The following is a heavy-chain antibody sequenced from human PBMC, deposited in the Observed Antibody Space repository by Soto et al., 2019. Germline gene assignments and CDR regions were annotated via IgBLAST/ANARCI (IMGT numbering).Heavy chain of an antibody. Sequence: GGSLRLSCAASGFTFGSHWMSWVRQASGKGLEWVANIREDGGEKYYVDSVKGRFTISRDNAKNSLYLQMNSLRAEDTAVYYCARDVRGYDYGPADYWGQGILVTVSS. D-gene: IGHD5-12*01. CDR3: ARDVRGYDYGPADY. CDR2: IREDGGEK. V-gene: IGHV3-7*03. J-gene: IGHJ4*02. CDR1: GFTFGSHW.